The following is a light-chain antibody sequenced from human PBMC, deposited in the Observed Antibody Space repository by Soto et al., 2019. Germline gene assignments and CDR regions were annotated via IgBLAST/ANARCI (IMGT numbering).Light chain of an antibody. CDR2: GAS. CDR1: QSVRSGY. CDR3: QQYGSSLFT. J-gene: IGKJ3*01. V-gene: IGKV3-20*01. Sequence: EIVLTQSPGTLSLSPGERATLSCRASQSVRSGYLAWYQQKPGQAPRLLIYGASSRATGIPDRFSGSGSGTDFTLTISRLEPEDFAVYYCQQYGSSLFTFGPGTKVDIK.